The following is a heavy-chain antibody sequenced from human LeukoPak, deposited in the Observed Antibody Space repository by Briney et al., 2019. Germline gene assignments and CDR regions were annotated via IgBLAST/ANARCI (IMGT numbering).Heavy chain of an antibody. J-gene: IGHJ3*02. CDR3: AREYWSNAFDI. Sequence: GGSLRLSRAASGFTFSSYAMHWVRQAPAKGLEWAAVISYVGSNKYYADSVKGRFTISRDNSKNTLYLQMNSLRAEDTAVYYCAREYWSNAFDIWGQETMVTVSS. D-gene: IGHD2-8*02. CDR2: ISYVGSNK. CDR1: GFTFSSYA. V-gene: IGHV3-30*04.